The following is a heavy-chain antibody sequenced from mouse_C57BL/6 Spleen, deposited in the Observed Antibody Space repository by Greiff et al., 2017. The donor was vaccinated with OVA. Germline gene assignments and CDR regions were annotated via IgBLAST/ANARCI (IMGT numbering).Heavy chain of an antibody. Sequence: VQLQQSGAELVRPGTSVKMSCKASGYTFTNYWIGWAKQRPGHGLEWIGDIYPGGGYTNYNEKFKGKATLTADKSSSTAYMQFSSLTSEDSAIYYCARGGFDGYDGYYAMDYWGQGTSVTVSS. CDR3: ARGGFDGYDGYYAMDY. V-gene: IGHV1-63*01. D-gene: IGHD2-2*01. J-gene: IGHJ4*01. CDR1: GYTFTNYW. CDR2: IYPGGGYT.